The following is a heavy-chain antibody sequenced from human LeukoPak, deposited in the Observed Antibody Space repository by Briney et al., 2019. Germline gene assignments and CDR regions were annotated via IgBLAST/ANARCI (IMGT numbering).Heavy chain of an antibody. CDR3: AREFGHNRWYFDY. J-gene: IGHJ4*02. D-gene: IGHD5-24*01. CDR1: GYTFTIYD. CDR2: MNPNSGNT. V-gene: IGHV1-8*03. Sequence: ASVKVSCKASGYTFTIYDINWVRQATGQGLEWMGWMNPNSGNTGYAQKFQGRVTITMNTSISTAYMELSSLRTEDTAVYYCAREFGHNRWYFDYWGQGALVTVSS.